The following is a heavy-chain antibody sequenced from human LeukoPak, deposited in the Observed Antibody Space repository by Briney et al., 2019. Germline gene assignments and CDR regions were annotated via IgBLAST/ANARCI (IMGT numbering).Heavy chain of an antibody. Sequence: TGGSLRLSCAASGFTFSSYGMHWVRQAPGKGLEWVAVMSYDGSNKYYADSVKGRFTISRDNSKNTLYLQMNSLRAEDTAVYYCAKDREKWGDYYYYGMDVWGQGTTVTVSS. CDR2: MSYDGSNK. V-gene: IGHV3-30*18. CDR1: GFTFSSYG. J-gene: IGHJ6*02. CDR3: AKDREKWGDYYYYGMDV. D-gene: IGHD1-26*01.